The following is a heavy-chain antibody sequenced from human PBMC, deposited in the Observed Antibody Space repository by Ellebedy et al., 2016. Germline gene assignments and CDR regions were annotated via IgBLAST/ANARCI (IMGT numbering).Heavy chain of an antibody. CDR2: ISAYNGNT. J-gene: IGHJ4*02. CDR3: ARDSRVTFGGLIVYFDF. CDR1: GYTFTRYG. V-gene: IGHV1-18*01. D-gene: IGHD3-16*02. Sequence: ASVKVSCKASGYTFTRYGITWVRQAPGQGLEWMGWISAYNGNTNYAQKLQGRVTMTTDTSTSTAYMELRSLRSDDTAVYYCARDSRVTFGGLIVYFDFWGQGTLVTVSS.